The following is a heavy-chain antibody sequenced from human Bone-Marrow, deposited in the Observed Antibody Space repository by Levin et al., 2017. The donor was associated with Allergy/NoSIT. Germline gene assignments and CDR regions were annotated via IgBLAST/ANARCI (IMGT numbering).Heavy chain of an antibody. CDR3: ARDPSPYSNYVANWFDH. CDR1: GFTFSNFG. V-gene: IGHV3-33*01. Sequence: GGSLRLSCEASGFTFSNFGLHWVRQAPGKGLEWVAVVCYDESNKYYADSVNGRFTISRDNSKNTLYLQMNGLRVEDTAIYYCARDPSPYSNYVANWFDHWGQGTLVTVSS. CDR2: VCYDESNK. D-gene: IGHD4-11*01. J-gene: IGHJ5*02.